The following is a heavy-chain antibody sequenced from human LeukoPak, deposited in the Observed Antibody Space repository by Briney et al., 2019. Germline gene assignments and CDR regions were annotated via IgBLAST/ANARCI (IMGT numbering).Heavy chain of an antibody. CDR3: ASYCGGDCYADDAFDI. CDR1: GYTFTGYY. J-gene: IGHJ3*02. CDR2: INPNSGGT. V-gene: IGHV1-2*06. D-gene: IGHD2-21*02. Sequence: EASVKVSCKASGYTFTGYYMHWVRQAPGQGLEWMGRINPNSGGTNYAQKFQGRVTMTRDTSISTAYMELSRLRSDDTAVYCCASYCGGDCYADDAFDIWGQGTMVTVSS.